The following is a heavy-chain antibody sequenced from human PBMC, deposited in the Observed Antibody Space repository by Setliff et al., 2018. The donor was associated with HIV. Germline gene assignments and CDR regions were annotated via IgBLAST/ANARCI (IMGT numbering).Heavy chain of an antibody. Sequence: GASVKVSCKASGYTFTNFLMYWVRQAPGQRLEWMGWINADSGNTKYSQKFQGRITISRDTSASTAYMELSSLRSEDTAVYYCAGSGAVAALWAFDIWGQGTMVTVSS. D-gene: IGHD6-19*01. V-gene: IGHV1-3*01. CDR2: INADSGNT. CDR3: AGSGAVAALWAFDI. J-gene: IGHJ3*02. CDR1: GYTFTNFL.